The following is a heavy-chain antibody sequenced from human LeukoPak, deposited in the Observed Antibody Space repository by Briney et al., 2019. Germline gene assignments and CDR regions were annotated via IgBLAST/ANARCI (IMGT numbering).Heavy chain of an antibody. Sequence: PSETLSLTCAVYGGSFSGYYWSWICQPPGKGLEWIGEINHSGSTNYNPSLKSRVTISVDTSKNQFSLKLSSVTAADTAVYYCARRKYYDFWSGYPYYFDYWGQGTLVTVSS. CDR3: ARRKYYDFWSGYPYYFDY. J-gene: IGHJ4*02. CDR1: GGSFSGYY. V-gene: IGHV4-34*01. CDR2: INHSGST. D-gene: IGHD3-3*01.